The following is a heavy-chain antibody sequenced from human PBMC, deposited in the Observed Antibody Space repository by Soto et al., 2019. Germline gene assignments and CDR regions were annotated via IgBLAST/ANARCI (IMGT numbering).Heavy chain of an antibody. CDR1: GGSISSYY. CDR3: ARLPGSSWDCYYGMDV. Sequence: SETLSLTCTVSGGSISSYYWSWIRQPPGKGLEWIGYIYYSGSTNYNPSLKSRVTISVDTSKNQFSLKLSSVTAADTAVYYCARLPGSSWDCYYGMDVWGQGTTVTVSS. J-gene: IGHJ6*02. D-gene: IGHD6-13*01. CDR2: IYYSGST. V-gene: IGHV4-59*01.